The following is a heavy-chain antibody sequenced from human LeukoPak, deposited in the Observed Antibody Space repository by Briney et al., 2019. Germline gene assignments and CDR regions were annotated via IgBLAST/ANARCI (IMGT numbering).Heavy chain of an antibody. CDR3: ARIVTYYYDRSGSPDY. D-gene: IGHD3-22*01. J-gene: IGHJ4*02. V-gene: IGHV3-23*01. CDR1: GFTFSHYD. Sequence: PGGSLRLSCAASGFTFSHYDISWVRQAPGKGLEWVSGVSGSGGSTYYVDSVKGRFTISRDNSKNTLYLQMNSLRAEDTAVYYCARIVTYYYDRSGSPDYWGQGTLVTVSS. CDR2: VSGSGGST.